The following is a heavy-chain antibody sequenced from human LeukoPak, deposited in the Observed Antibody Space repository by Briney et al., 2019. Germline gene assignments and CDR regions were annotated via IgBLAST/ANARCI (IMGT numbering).Heavy chain of an antibody. J-gene: IGHJ4*02. CDR3: AKDYAGAYCGGDCYPGRIDY. CDR1: GFTFSSCG. D-gene: IGHD2-21*01. CDR2: IRYDINTK. Sequence: PGGSQRLSCAASGFTFSSCGMHWVRQAPGKGLEWVAFIRYDINTKSYAESVRGRFTISRDNSKNTLYLQMNSLRAEDTAVYYCAKDYAGAYCGGDCYPGRIDYWGQGTLVTVSS. V-gene: IGHV3-30*02.